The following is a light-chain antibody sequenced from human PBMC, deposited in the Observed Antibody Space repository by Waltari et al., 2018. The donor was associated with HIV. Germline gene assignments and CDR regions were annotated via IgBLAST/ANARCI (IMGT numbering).Light chain of an antibody. Sequence: DIVMSQSPEYLAVSLGERATINCRSSQRVLYSSNNNNYLAWFQQKPGQPPKVLIYWASNRVSGVPDRFSGGGSVTDFTLTISSLQAEDVAVYFCQQYYSAPVTFGGGTKVEIK. J-gene: IGKJ4*01. CDR3: QQYYSAPVT. CDR1: QRVLYSSNNNNY. CDR2: WAS. V-gene: IGKV4-1*01.